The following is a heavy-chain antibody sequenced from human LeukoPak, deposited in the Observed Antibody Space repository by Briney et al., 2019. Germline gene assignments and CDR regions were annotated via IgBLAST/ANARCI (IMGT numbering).Heavy chain of an antibody. CDR2: MSYSGHT. D-gene: IGHD2-15*01. CDR1: GDYIGRINY. Sequence: SETLSLTCTISGDYIGRINYWGWIRQPPGKGLEWIVSMSYSGHTYCDPSLKGRVTTSIDTSKNQLSLNLKSVTAADTAVYYCARDRDVDDFDSWGHGTLVTVSS. V-gene: IGHV4-39*07. CDR3: ARDRDVDDFDS. J-gene: IGHJ4*01.